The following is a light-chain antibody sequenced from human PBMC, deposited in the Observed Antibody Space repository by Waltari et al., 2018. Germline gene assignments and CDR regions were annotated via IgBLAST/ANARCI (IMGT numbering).Light chain of an antibody. CDR1: QSVSRY. Sequence: IVLTQSPAPLSLSPGERATLSCSASQSVSRYLAWYQQKPGQAPRLLINDASNRATGIPDRFSGSGSGTDFTLTISSLEPEDFAVYYCQQRTNLITFGQGTRLEIK. J-gene: IGKJ5*01. CDR2: DAS. CDR3: QQRTNLIT. V-gene: IGKV3-11*01.